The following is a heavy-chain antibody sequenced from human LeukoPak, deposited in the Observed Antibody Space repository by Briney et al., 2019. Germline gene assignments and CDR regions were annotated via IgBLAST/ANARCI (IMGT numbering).Heavy chain of an antibody. CDR2: IYPTSGDI. D-gene: IGHD6-19*01. Sequence: ASVKVSCKASGYTFTGHYMHWVRQAPGQGLEWIGWIYPTSGDIDYSHIFEARVTMTTDTSISTAYMELSSLTSDDTAVYYCARAAIAVAGDYHYHYMDIWGKGTTVTVSS. CDR3: ARAAIAVAGDYHYHYMDI. V-gene: IGHV1-2*02. CDR1: GYTFTGHY. J-gene: IGHJ6*03.